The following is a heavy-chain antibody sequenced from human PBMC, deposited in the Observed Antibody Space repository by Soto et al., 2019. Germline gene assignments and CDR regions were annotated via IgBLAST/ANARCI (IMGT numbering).Heavy chain of an antibody. J-gene: IGHJ6*02. Sequence: PSETLSLTCTVSGGSVSSGSYYWSWIRQPPGKGLEWIGYIYYSGSTNYNPSLKSRVTISVDTSKNQFSLKLSSVTAADTAVYYCARWLFGTSPASTMPYGMDVWGQGTTVTVSS. CDR1: GGSVSSGSYY. D-gene: IGHD3-10*01. V-gene: IGHV4-61*01. CDR2: IYYSGST. CDR3: ARWLFGTSPASTMPYGMDV.